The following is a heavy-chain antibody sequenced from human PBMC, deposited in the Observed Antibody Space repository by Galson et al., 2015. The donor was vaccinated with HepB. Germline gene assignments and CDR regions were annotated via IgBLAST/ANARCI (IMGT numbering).Heavy chain of an antibody. CDR1: GDSISSSTYY. J-gene: IGHJ4*02. V-gene: IGHV4-39*01. D-gene: IGHD5/OR15-5a*01. CDR3: TRSSDVVSTYY. CDR2: MYYSGST. Sequence: ETLSLTCTVSGDSISSSTYYWGWIRQPPGKGLEWIGSMYYSGSTYYNPSLKSRITISVDTSKNLFSLNLRSVTAADTAVYYCTRSSDVVSTYYWGKGTLVTVSS.